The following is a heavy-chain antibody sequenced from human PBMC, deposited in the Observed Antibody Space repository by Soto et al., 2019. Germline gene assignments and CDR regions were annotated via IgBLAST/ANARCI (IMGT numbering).Heavy chain of an antibody. CDR3: AHRMTTARWVDY. CDR2: IFWDDDK. CDR1: GFSLSTSGVG. D-gene: IGHD4-17*01. V-gene: IGHV2-5*02. J-gene: IGHJ4*02. Sequence: SGPTLVNPTQTLTLTCTFSGFSLSTSGVGVGWIRQPPGKALEWLTLIFWDDDKRYSPSLKSRLTITKDTSKNQVVLTMTNMDPVDTGTYYCAHRMTTARWVDYWGQGTLVTVSS.